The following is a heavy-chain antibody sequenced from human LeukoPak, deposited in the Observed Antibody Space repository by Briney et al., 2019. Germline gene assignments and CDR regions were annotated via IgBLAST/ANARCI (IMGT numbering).Heavy chain of an antibody. CDR1: GYTFTSYG. CDR2: ISAYNGNT. Sequence: APVKVSCKASGYTFTSYGISWVRQAPGQGLEWMGWISAYNGNTNYAQKLQGRVTMTTDTSTSTAYMELRSLRSDDTAVYYCARSFFERYFDWLLLPLDYWGQGTLVTVSS. V-gene: IGHV1-18*01. D-gene: IGHD3-9*01. J-gene: IGHJ4*02. CDR3: ARSFFERYFDWLLLPLDY.